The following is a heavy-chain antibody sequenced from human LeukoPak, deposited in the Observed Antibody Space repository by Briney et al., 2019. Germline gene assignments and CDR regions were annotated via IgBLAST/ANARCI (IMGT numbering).Heavy chain of an antibody. J-gene: IGHJ6*04. CDR3: ARDRYVVVPAAMGPLNYYYYGMDV. CDR2: ISSSGSTI. Sequence: GGSLRLSCAASGFTFSSYEMNWVRQAPGKGLEWVSYISSSGSTIYYADSVKGRFTISRDNAKNSLYLQMNSLRAEDTAVYYCARDRYVVVPAAMGPLNYYYYGMDVWGKGTRVTVSS. D-gene: IGHD2-2*01. CDR1: GFTFSSYE. V-gene: IGHV3-48*03.